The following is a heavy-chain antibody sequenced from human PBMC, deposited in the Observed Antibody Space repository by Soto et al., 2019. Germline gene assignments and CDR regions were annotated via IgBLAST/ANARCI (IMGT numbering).Heavy chain of an antibody. V-gene: IGHV4-30-4*01. CDR3: ARDLGYGDYGAVWFDP. Sequence: SETLSLTCTVSGGSISSGDYYWSWIRQPPGKGLEWIGYIYYSGSTYYNPSLKSPVTISVDTSKNQFSLKLSSVTAADTAVYYCARDLGYGDYGAVWFDPWGQGTLVTVSS. D-gene: IGHD4-17*01. J-gene: IGHJ5*02. CDR1: GGSISSGDYY. CDR2: IYYSGST.